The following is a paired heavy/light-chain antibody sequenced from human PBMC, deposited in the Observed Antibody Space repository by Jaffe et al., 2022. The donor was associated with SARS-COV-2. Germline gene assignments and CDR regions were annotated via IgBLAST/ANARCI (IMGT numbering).Light chain of an antibody. Sequence: SYELTQPPSVSVSPGQTARITCSGDALPKQYAYWYQQKPGQAPVLVIYKDSERPSGIPERFSGSSSGTTVTLTISGVQAEDEADYYCQSADSSGTVFGGGTKLTVL. J-gene: IGLJ2*01. CDR1: ALPKQY. V-gene: IGLV3-25*03. CDR3: QSADSSGTV. CDR2: KDS.
Heavy chain of an antibody. CDR2: INSDGSST. J-gene: IGHJ6*02. V-gene: IGHV3-74*01. D-gene: IGHD6-19*01. CDR1: GFTFSSYW. CDR3: ARRPGIAVAGTSYYYYYGMDV. Sequence: EVQLVESGGGLVQPGGSLRLSCAASGFTFSSYWMHWVRQAPGKGLVWVSRINSDGSSTSYADSVKGRFTISRDNAKNTLYLQMNSLRAEDTAVYYCARRPGIAVAGTSYYYYYGMDVWGQGTTVTVSS.